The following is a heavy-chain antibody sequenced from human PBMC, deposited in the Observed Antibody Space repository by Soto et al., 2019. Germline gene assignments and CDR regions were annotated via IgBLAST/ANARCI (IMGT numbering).Heavy chain of an antibody. J-gene: IGHJ4*02. CDR3: ARDSENGGWFGELLQNPLLDY. CDR1: GYTFTSYA. D-gene: IGHD3-10*01. Sequence: ASVKVSCKASGYTFTSYAMHWVRQAPGQRLEWMGWINAGNGNTKYSQKFQGRVTITRDTSASTAYMELSSLRSEDTAVYYCARDSENGGWFGELLQNPLLDYWGQGTLVTVSS. V-gene: IGHV1-3*01. CDR2: INAGNGNT.